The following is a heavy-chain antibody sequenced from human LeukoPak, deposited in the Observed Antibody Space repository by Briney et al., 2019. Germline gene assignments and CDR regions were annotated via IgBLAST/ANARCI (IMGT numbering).Heavy chain of an antibody. CDR2: ISGGGGST. CDR1: GFTFSSYA. CDR3: AKSGSSGYPWDYFDY. J-gene: IGHJ4*02. Sequence: PGGSLRLSCAASGFTFSSYAMNWVRQAPGKGLKWLSTISGGGGSTYYADSVKGRFTISRDNSKNTLYLHMKSLRAEDTAVYYCAKSGSSGYPWDYFDYWGQGTLVTVSS. V-gene: IGHV3-23*01. D-gene: IGHD3-22*01.